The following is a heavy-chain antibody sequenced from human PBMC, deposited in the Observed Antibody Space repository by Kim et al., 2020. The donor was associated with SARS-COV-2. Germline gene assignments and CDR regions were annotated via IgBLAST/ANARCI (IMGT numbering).Heavy chain of an antibody. J-gene: IGHJ4*02. Sequence: ADAVKGRFNISRDNAKNSLYLQMNSLRAEDTAIYYCARDVDSSDWSPFDYWGQGTLVTVSS. D-gene: IGHD6-13*01. CDR3: ARDVDSSDWSPFDY. V-gene: IGHV3-48*03.